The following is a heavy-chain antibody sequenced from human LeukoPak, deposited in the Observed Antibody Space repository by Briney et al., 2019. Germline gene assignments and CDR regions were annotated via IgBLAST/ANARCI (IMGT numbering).Heavy chain of an antibody. CDR1: GFTFNSYA. CDR2: ISGSGGNT. V-gene: IGHV3-23*01. J-gene: IGHJ4*02. Sequence: PGGSLRLSCAASGFTFNSYAMSWVRQAPGKGLEWVSGISGSGGNTYYADSVKGRFTISRDNSRNTLYLQMNSLTAEDTAVYYCAKGRGYSNTSPFDYWGQGSLVAVSS. D-gene: IGHD6-13*01. CDR3: AKGRGYSNTSPFDY.